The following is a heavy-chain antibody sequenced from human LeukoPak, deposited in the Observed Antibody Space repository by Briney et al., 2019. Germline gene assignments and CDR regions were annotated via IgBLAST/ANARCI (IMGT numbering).Heavy chain of an antibody. CDR1: GYSISSGYY. CDR3: ARGPVSIAARPGWFDP. J-gene: IGHJ5*02. Sequence: SETLSLTXTVSGYSISSGYYWGWIRQPPGKGLEWIGEINHSGSTNYNPSLKSRVTISVDTSKNQFSLKLSSVTAADTAVYYCARGPVSIAARPGWFDPWGQGTLVTVSS. D-gene: IGHD6-6*01. V-gene: IGHV4-38-2*02. CDR2: INHSGST.